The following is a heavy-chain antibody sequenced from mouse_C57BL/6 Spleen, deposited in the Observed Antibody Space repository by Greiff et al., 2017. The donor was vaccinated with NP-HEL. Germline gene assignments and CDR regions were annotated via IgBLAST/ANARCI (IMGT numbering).Heavy chain of an antibody. J-gene: IGHJ4*01. V-gene: IGHV6-3*01. CDR1: GFTFSNYW. Sequence: EVKLVESGGGLVQPGGSMKLSCVASGFTFSNYWMNWVRQSPEKGLEWVAQIRLKSDNYETHYAESVKGRFTISRADSKSRVYLQTNNLRAVDTGMYYCTGPAMDYWGQGTSVTVSS. CDR3: TGPAMDY. CDR2: IRLKSDNYET.